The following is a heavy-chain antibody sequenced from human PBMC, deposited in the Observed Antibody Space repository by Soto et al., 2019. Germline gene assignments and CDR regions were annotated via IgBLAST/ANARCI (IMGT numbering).Heavy chain of an antibody. CDR2: IIPLLDIA. CDR3: VRDSPIGSTYSGYDGIDY. V-gene: IGHV1-69*04. Sequence: SVKVSCKASGGTFSNDIITWVRQAPGQGLEWMERIIPLLDIANYAQKFQGRVTITADKSTSTAYMELNSLRSEDTAVYYCVRDSPIGSTYSGYDGIDYWGQGTLVTVSS. D-gene: IGHD5-12*01. CDR1: GGTFSNDI. J-gene: IGHJ4*02.